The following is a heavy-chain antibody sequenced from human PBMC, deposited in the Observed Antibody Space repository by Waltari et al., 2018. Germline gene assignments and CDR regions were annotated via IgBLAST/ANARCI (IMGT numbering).Heavy chain of an antibody. Sequence: EWMWIIYPGDSDTRYSPSFQGQVTISADKSINTAYLQWSSLKASDTAMYYCARTPPPYYGSWSYYVGPDYWGQGTLVTVSS. V-gene: IGHV5-51*01. J-gene: IGHJ4*02. D-gene: IGHD3-10*01. CDR2: IYPGDSDT. CDR3: ARTPPPYYGSWSYYVGPDY.